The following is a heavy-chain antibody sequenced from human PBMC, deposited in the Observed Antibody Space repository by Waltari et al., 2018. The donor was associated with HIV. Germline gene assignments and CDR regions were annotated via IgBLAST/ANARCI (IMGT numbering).Heavy chain of an antibody. CDR2: ISYDGSNK. CDR3: ARDPQYCSSTSCSYYFDY. D-gene: IGHD2-2*01. J-gene: IGHJ4*02. V-gene: IGHV3-30-3*01. CDR1: SYA. Sequence: SYAMHWVRQAPGKGLEWVAVISYDGSNKYYADSVKGRFTISRDNSKNTLYLQMNSLRAEDTAVYYCARDPQYCSSTSCSYYFDYWGQGTLVTVSS.